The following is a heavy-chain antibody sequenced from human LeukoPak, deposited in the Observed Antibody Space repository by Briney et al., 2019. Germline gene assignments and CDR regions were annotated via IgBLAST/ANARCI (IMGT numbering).Heavy chain of an antibody. V-gene: IGHV4-59*01. J-gene: IGHJ3*02. CDR1: GGSISSYY. D-gene: IGHD3-9*01. CDR2: IYYSGST. CDR3: ARDRLHYDILTGYSSNDAFDI. Sequence: SETLSLTCTVSGGSISSYYWSWLRQPPGKGLEWIGYIYYSGSTNYNPSLKSRVTISVDTSKNQFSLKLSSVTAADTAVYYCARDRLHYDILTGYSSNDAFDIWGQGTMVTVSS.